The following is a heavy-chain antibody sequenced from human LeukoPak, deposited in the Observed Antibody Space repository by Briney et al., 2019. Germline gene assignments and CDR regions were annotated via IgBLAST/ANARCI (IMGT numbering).Heavy chain of an antibody. Sequence: GESLKISCKGSGYSFTSYWIGWVRQMPGKGLEWMGIIYPGDSDTRYSPSFQGQVTISADKSIRTAYLQWSSLKASDTAMYYCARQFRWPDDAFDIWGQGTMVTVSS. D-gene: IGHD2-15*01. J-gene: IGHJ3*02. CDR2: IYPGDSDT. V-gene: IGHV5-51*01. CDR3: ARQFRWPDDAFDI. CDR1: GYSFTSYW.